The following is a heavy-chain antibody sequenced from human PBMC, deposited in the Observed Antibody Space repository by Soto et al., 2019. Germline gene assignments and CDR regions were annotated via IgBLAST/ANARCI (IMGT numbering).Heavy chain of an antibody. J-gene: IGHJ4*02. CDR1: VASITSNFYY. CDR2: IYFDGST. V-gene: IGHV4-39*01. CDR3: GKVLIGATRHTDFDS. D-gene: IGHD2-21*01. Sequence: PSETLSLTCAFSVASITSNFYYWGWIRRPPGKGLEWIGSIYFDGSTYYKSSLKSRVTISLDTSKNQFSLKLTSVTAADTAVYYCGKVLIGATRHTDFDSWGQGTLVTVSS.